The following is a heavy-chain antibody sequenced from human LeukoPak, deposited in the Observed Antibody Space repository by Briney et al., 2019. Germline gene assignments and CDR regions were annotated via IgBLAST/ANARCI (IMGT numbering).Heavy chain of an antibody. V-gene: IGHV1-46*01. CDR2: INPSGGST. CDR3: ARDGRDDYDFDY. Sequence: ASAKVSCKASGYTFTSYYMHWVRQAPGQGLEWMGIINPSGGSTSYAQKFQGRVTMTRDTSTSTVYMELSSLRSEDTAVYYCARDGRDDYDFDYWGQGTLVTVSS. D-gene: IGHD3-16*01. CDR1: GYTFTSYY. J-gene: IGHJ4*02.